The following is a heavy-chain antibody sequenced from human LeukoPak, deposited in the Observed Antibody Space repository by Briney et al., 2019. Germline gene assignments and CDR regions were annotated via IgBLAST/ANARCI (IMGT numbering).Heavy chain of an antibody. CDR3: AIAVAVDWFDP. CDR2: INSDGSTT. J-gene: IGHJ5*02. CDR1: GFTFSSYW. Sequence: GGSLRLSCAASGFTFSSYWMHWVRQAPGKGLVWVSRINSDGSTTSYADSVKGRFTISRDNAKNTLYLQMNSLRAEDTAVYYCAIAVAVDWFDPWGQGTLVTVSS. D-gene: IGHD6-19*01. V-gene: IGHV3-74*01.